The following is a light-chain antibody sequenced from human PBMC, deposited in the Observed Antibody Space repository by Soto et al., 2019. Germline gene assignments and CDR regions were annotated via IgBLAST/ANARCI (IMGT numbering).Light chain of an antibody. CDR2: EVN. V-gene: IGLV2-14*01. Sequence: QSALTQPASVSGSPGQSITVSCTGTSSDVGGYKYVSWYQHHPGRAPKLMIYEVNNRPSGVSHRFSGSKSGNTASLTISGLQAEDEADYYCSSYTGSSTLYVFGTGTKVTVL. J-gene: IGLJ1*01. CDR3: SSYTGSSTLYV. CDR1: SSDVGGYKY.